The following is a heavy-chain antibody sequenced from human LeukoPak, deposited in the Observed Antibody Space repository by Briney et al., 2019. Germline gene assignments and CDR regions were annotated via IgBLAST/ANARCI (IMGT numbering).Heavy chain of an antibody. J-gene: IGHJ4*02. CDR2: INSDGSST. CDR3: AVNWGPLYYFDY. V-gene: IGHV3-74*01. Sequence: PGGSLRLSCAASGFTFSSYWMHWVRQAPGKGLVWVSHINSDGSSTSYADSVKGRFTISRDNAKNTLYLQMNSLRAEDTAVYYCAVNWGPLYYFDYWGQGTLVTVSS. D-gene: IGHD7-27*01. CDR1: GFTFSSYW.